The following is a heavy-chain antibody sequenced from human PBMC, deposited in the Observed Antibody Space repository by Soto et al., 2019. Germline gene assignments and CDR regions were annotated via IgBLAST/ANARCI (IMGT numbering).Heavy chain of an antibody. CDR1: GGTFSSYA. CDR2: IIPIFGTA. Sequence: QVQLVQSGAEVKKPGSSVKVSCKASGGTFSSYAISWVRQAPGQGLEWMGGIIPIFGTANYAQKFQGRVTITADESTSTGYMELRSLRSEDPAVYFCARDSGGTTVAFGMDVWGQGTTVTVSS. D-gene: IGHD4-17*01. CDR3: ARDSGGTTVAFGMDV. V-gene: IGHV1-69*01. J-gene: IGHJ6*02.